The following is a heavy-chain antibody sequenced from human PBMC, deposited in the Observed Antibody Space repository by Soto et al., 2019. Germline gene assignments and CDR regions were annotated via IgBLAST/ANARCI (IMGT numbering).Heavy chain of an antibody. CDR3: ARRGGAGTRYFDY. V-gene: IGHV3-23*01. CDR2: ISGSGGTT. J-gene: IGHJ4*02. CDR1: GFTFSSYA. Sequence: EVQLLESGGGLVQPGGSLRLSCAASGFTFSSYAMSWVRQAPGKGLEWVSVISGSGGTTDYADSVKGRFTISRDNSKNTLYLQMNSLRAEDMAVYYCARRGGAGTRYFDYWGQGTLVTDSS. D-gene: IGHD6-19*01.